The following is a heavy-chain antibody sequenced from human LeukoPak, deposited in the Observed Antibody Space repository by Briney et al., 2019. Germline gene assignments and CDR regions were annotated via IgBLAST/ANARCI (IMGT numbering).Heavy chain of an antibody. Sequence: ASVKVSCKASGYTFTGYYMHWVRQAPGQGLEWMGWINPNSGDTICAQKFQGRVTMTRDTSISTAYMELSRLTSDDTALYYCARHHYVWGSYENWGQGTLVTVSS. D-gene: IGHD3-16*01. CDR3: ARHHYVWGSYEN. CDR2: INPNSGDT. CDR1: GYTFTGYY. V-gene: IGHV1-2*02. J-gene: IGHJ4*02.